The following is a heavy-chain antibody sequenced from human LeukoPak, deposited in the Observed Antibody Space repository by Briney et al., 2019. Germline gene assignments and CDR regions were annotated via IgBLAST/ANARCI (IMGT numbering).Heavy chain of an antibody. Sequence: GESLKISCKGSGYSFTSYWIGWVRQMPGKGLEWMGIIYPGDSDTRYSPSFQGQVTISADKSISTAYLQWSSLKASDTAMYYCARQVGYCSSTSCYALLYFDYWGQGTLVTVSS. CDR1: GYSFTSYW. J-gene: IGHJ4*02. CDR3: ARQVGYCSSTSCYALLYFDY. V-gene: IGHV5-51*01. CDR2: IYPGDSDT. D-gene: IGHD2-2*01.